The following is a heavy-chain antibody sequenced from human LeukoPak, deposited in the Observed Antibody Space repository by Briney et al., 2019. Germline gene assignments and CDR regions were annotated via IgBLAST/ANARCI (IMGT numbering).Heavy chain of an antibody. CDR2: LYHSGIT. Sequence: SETLSLTCTVSGYSISSGYFWGWIRQPPGKGLEWIGSLYHSGITYYNPSLKSRVTISVDTSKNQFSLKLSSVTAADTAVYYCARLTRRYSGYGEDFAYWGQGTLVTVSS. D-gene: IGHD5-12*01. CDR3: ARLTRRYSGYGEDFAY. V-gene: IGHV4-38-2*02. CDR1: GYSISSGYF. J-gene: IGHJ4*02.